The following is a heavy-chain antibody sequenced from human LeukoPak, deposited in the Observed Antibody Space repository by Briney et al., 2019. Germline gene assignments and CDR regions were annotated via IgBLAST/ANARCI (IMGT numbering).Heavy chain of an antibody. CDR2: IIPIFGTA. CDR1: GGTFSSYA. CDR3: ARGTGYSGYGNPLFDY. J-gene: IGHJ4*02. D-gene: IGHD5-12*01. V-gene: IGHV1-69*06. Sequence: SVKVSCKASGGTFSSYAISWVRQAPGQGLEWMGGIIPIFGTANYAQKFQGRVTITADKSTSTAYMELSRLRSDDTAVYYCARGTGYSGYGNPLFDYWGQGTLVTVSS.